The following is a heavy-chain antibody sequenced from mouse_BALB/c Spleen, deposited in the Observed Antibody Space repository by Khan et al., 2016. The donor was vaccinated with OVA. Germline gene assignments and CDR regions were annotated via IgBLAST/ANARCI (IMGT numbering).Heavy chain of an antibody. CDR3: ARDGSRYNYAMDY. CDR2: INYSGST. Sequence: VQFQESGPGLVNPSQSLSLTCTVTGYSITSDYAWNWIRQFPGNKLEWMGYINYSGSTNYNPALKSRISITRETSKNQFFLQLNSVTTEDKATYYCARDGSRYNYAMDYWGQGTSGTVSA. D-gene: IGHD2-3*01. CDR1: GYSITSDYA. V-gene: IGHV3-2*02. J-gene: IGHJ4*01.